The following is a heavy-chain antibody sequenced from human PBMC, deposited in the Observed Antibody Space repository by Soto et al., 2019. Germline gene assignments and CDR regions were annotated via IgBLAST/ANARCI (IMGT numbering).Heavy chain of an antibody. Sequence: PGGSLRLSCAASGFTFSSYAMSWVLQAPGKGLEWVSAISGSGGSTYYADSVKGRFTISRDNSKNTLYLQMNSLRAEDPAVYYCATYYVFWSGYYPQYYHGLAGRAQGTTVTVS. D-gene: IGHD3-3*01. CDR1: GFTFSSYA. J-gene: IGHJ6*02. V-gene: IGHV3-23*01. CDR2: ISGSGGST. CDR3: ATYYVFWSGYYPQYYHGLAG.